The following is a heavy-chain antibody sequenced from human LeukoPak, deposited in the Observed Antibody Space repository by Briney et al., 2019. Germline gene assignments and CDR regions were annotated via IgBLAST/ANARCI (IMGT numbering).Heavy chain of an antibody. CDR1: GFTFSSYG. V-gene: IGHV3-30*02. Sequence: GGSLRLSCAASGFTFSSYGMHWVRQAPGKGLEWVAFIRYDVSNKYYADSVKGRFTISRDNSKNTLYLQMNSLRAEDTAVYYCAKRGYCSSTSCYNDAFDIWGQGTMVTVSS. CDR3: AKRGYCSSTSCYNDAFDI. D-gene: IGHD2-2*01. CDR2: IRYDVSNK. J-gene: IGHJ3*02.